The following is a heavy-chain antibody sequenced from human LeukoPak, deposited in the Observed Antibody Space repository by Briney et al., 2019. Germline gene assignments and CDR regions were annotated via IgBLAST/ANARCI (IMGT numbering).Heavy chain of an antibody. CDR1: GGSISSY. CDR3: VSGGSYLTK. CDR2: IYFSGTT. D-gene: IGHD3-10*01. V-gene: IGHV4-59*01. J-gene: IGHJ4*02. Sequence: SETLSLTCTVSGGSISSYWSWIRQSPGKGLEWIGYIYFSGTTNYNPSPKSRLTISIDTSRNQFSLKLSSVTAADTAIYYCVSGGSYLTKWGQGTLVTVSS.